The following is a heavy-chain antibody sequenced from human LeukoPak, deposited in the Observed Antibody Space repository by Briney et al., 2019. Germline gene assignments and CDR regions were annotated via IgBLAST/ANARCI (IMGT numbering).Heavy chain of an antibody. D-gene: IGHD2-8*01. CDR1: GFAFSSFG. Sequence: WESLRLSCAASGFAFSSFGMSWVRQAPGKGLEWVSAISVSGGSTNYADSVKGRFTISRDNSKNTLYLQMNSLRAEDTAVYYCAKVFFTDYWGQGTLVTVSS. CDR2: ISVSGGST. J-gene: IGHJ4*02. V-gene: IGHV3-23*01. CDR3: AKVFFTDY.